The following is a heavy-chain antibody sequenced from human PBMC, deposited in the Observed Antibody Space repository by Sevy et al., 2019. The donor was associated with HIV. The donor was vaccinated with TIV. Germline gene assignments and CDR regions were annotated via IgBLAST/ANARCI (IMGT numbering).Heavy chain of an antibody. CDR2: ISSSSRYT. CDR3: ARNEAVAGPDYCDS. V-gene: IGHV3-11*06. J-gene: IGHJ4*02. Sequence: GGSLRLSCAASGFTFSNYYMSWIRQAPGKGLEWVSYISSSSRYTNYADSVKGRFTISRDNAKNSLYLQMNSLRAEDTAVYYCARNEAVAGPDYCDSWGQGTLVTVSS. D-gene: IGHD6-13*01. CDR1: GFTFSNYY.